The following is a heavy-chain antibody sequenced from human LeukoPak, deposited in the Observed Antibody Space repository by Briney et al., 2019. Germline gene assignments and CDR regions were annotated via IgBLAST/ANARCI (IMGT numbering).Heavy chain of an antibody. D-gene: IGHD3-3*01. CDR1: GGSISSTHW. J-gene: IGHJ5*02. Sequence: SGTLSLTCAVSGGSISSTHWWSWVRQPPGKGLEWIGEIYHSGSTNYNPSLKSRVTISVDKSKNQFSLKLSSVTAADTAVYYSARISSRITIFGVVFWFDHWGQGTLVTVSS. CDR2: IYHSGST. CDR3: ARISSRITIFGVVFWFDH. V-gene: IGHV4-4*02.